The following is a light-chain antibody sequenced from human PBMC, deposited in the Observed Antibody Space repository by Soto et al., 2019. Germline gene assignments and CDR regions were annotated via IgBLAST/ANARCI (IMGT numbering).Light chain of an antibody. CDR3: CSYAGSYTWV. CDR2: DVS. V-gene: IGLV2-11*01. J-gene: IGLJ1*01. Sequence: QSALTQPRSVSGSPGQSVTISCTGTSSDVGGYNYVSWYRQHPGKAPKLMIYDVSKRPSGVPDSFSGSKSGNTASLTISGLQAEDEADYYCCSYAGSYTWVFVTGTKLTVL. CDR1: SSDVGGYNY.